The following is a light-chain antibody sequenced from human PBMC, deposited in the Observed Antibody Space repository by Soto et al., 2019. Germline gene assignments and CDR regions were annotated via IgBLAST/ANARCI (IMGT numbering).Light chain of an antibody. CDR2: EVS. CDR1: SSDVGSHNF. CDR3: YSYVGSIS. Sequence: QSARTQPASVSGSPGQSITISCTGTSSDVGSHNFVSWYQQHPGKAPELMIYEVSKRPSGVSNRFSGSKSGNTASLTISGLQAEDEADYFCYSYVGSISFGGGTKLTVL. V-gene: IGLV2-23*02. J-gene: IGLJ2*01.